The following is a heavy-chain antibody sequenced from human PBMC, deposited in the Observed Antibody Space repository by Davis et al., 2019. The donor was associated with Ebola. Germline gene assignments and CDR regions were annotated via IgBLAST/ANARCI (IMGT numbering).Heavy chain of an antibody. Sequence: GESLKISCAASGFTFSGSAIHWVRQASGKGLEWVGRIRSKANSYATAYAASVKGRFTISRDDSKNTAYLQMNSLRAEDTAVYYCAREEGSGEYDFWSGYYSGDWFDPWGQGTLVTVSS. J-gene: IGHJ5*02. CDR3: AREEGSGEYDFWSGYYSGDWFDP. CDR1: GFTFSGSA. V-gene: IGHV3-73*01. CDR2: IRSKANSYAT. D-gene: IGHD3-3*01.